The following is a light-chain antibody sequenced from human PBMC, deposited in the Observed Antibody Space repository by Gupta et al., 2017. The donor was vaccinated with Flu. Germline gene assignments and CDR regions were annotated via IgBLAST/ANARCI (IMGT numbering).Light chain of an antibody. Sequence: EIVLTQSPATLSLSPGERATLSCGASQSVSSLLAWYQQKPGQAPRLLIYAASNRATGIPARFSGSGSGTEFTLTISSLEPEDFAVYYCQHRSNWPITFGQGTLLDIK. CDR1: QSVSSL. J-gene: IGKJ5*01. CDR2: AAS. V-gene: IGKV3-11*01. CDR3: QHRSNWPIT.